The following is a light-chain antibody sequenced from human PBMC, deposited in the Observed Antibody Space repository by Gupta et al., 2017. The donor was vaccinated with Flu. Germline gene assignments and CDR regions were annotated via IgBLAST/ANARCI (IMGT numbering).Light chain of an antibody. V-gene: IGKV1-9*01. CDR3: QQRNSYPWT. Sequence: DIQLTQSPSFLSASVGDRVTVTCRASQGVTSYLAWYQQKPGKAPNLLIYAASTVESGVPSRFSGSGSGTEFTLTISSRQPEDFATYYCQQRNSYPWTFGQGTKVEVK. CDR1: QGVTSY. CDR2: AAS. J-gene: IGKJ1*01.